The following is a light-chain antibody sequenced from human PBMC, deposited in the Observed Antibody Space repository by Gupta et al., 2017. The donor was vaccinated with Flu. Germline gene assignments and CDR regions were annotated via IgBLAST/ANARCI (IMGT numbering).Light chain of an antibody. CDR3: QQSYSMSYT. CDR2: GAS. J-gene: IGKJ2*01. V-gene: IGKV1-39*01. Sequence: GDRVTITCRSSQRISTYLNWYQQKPGKAPHLVIYGASSLARGVPSRFSGSGSGTNFTLTISSLQPEEFADYYCQQSYSMSYTFGQGTKLDVK. CDR1: QRISTY.